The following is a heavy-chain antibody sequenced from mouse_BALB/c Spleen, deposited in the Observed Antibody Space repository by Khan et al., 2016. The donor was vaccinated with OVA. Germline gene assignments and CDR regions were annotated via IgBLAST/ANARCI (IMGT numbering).Heavy chain of an antibody. D-gene: IGHD1-1*02. V-gene: IGHV1S136*01. CDR1: GYTFTSYV. CDR3: APVGTYYVSFAY. J-gene: IGHJ3*01. Sequence: VQLQQSGPELVKPGASVKMSCKASGYTFTSYVMHWVKQKPGLGLEWIGYIYPFNDDTKYNEKFKGKATLTSDKSSSTAYMELISLTSEDSAVYVYAPVGTYYVSFAYWGQGTLVTVSA. CDR2: IYPFNDDT.